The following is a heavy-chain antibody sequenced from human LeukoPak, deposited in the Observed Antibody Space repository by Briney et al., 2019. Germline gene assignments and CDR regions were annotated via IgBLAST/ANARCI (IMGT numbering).Heavy chain of an antibody. D-gene: IGHD2/OR15-2a*01. CDR2: IFSSGST. CDR3: ARLTKFLTTYYPTP. V-gene: IGHV4-59*08. CDR1: GGSITGYY. J-gene: IGHJ5*02. Sequence: SETLSLTCTVSGGSITGYYWSWIRQPPGKGQEWVGYIFSSGSTNYNPSLKSRVTISLDTSKSQFSLKLISVTASDTAVYYCARLTKFLTTYYPTPWGQGTLVTVSS.